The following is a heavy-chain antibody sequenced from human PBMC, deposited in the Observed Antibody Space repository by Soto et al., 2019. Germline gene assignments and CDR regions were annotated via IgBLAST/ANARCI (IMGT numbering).Heavy chain of an antibody. Sequence: QVQLHESGPGLVKPSQTLSLTCTVSGGSISSGDYYWSWIRQPPGKGLEWIGYIYYSGSAYYNPHLTSXVXIXXDTSKNQFSLKLSSVTDADTAVYYCASDILYRLDYWGQGILVTVSS. V-gene: IGHV4-30-4*01. CDR1: GGSISSGDYY. CDR3: ASDILYRLDY. J-gene: IGHJ4*02. D-gene: IGHD3-9*01. CDR2: IYYSGSA.